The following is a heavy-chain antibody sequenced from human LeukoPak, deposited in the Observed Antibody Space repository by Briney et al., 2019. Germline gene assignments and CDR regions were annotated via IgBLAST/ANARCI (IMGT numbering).Heavy chain of an antibody. CDR2: IWYDGSKT. J-gene: IGHJ5*02. CDR3: AKDGSGPYGSLFDP. D-gene: IGHD4-17*01. CDR1: GFTFSNYG. V-gene: IGHV3-33*06. Sequence: GGSLRLSCAASGFTFSNYGTHWVRQAPGKGLEWIAVIWYDGSKTHYADSVKGRFTISRDNSKSTLYLRMDSLRVEDTAVYYCAKDGSGPYGSLFDPWGQGTLVIVSS.